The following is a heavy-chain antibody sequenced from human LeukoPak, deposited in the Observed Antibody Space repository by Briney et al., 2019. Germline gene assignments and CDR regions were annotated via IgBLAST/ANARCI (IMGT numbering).Heavy chain of an antibody. CDR3: ARPDIVVVPAAMYGMDV. CDR1: GGTFSSYA. CDR2: IIPIFGTA. D-gene: IGHD2-2*01. J-gene: IGHJ6*02. Sequence: SVKVSCKASGGTFSSYAISWVRQAPGQGLEWMGGIIPIFGTANYAQKFQGRVTITADESTSTAYMELSSLRSEDTAVYYCARPDIVVVPAAMYGMDVWGQGTTVTVSS. V-gene: IGHV1-69*13.